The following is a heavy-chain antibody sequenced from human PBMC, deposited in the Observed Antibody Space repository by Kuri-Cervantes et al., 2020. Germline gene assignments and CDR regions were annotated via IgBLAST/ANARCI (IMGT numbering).Heavy chain of an antibody. V-gene: IGHV3-52*01. CDR1: GFTFSSSW. CDR2: IKCDGSEK. D-gene: IGHD1-26*01. CDR3: TKGTIPDSGKWHDDS. J-gene: IGHJ4*02. Sequence: GESLKISCAASGFTFSSSWMHWVCQAPEKGLEWVADIKCDGSEKYYVDSVKGRFTISRDNSKNILFLQMNGLRVEDTAIYYCTKGTIPDSGKWHDDSWGQGTLVTVSS.